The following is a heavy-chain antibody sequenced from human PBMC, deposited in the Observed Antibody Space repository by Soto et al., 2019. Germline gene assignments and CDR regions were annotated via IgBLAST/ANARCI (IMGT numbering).Heavy chain of an antibody. J-gene: IGHJ4*02. CDR3: AKAQLPNTAAAGSDY. V-gene: IGHV3-23*01. CDR2: ISSSGGST. CDR1: GFTFSSYA. Sequence: EVQLLESGGGLVQPGGSLRLSCAASGFTFSSYAMSWVRQAPGKGLEWVSAISSSGGSTYYADSVKGRFTISRDNSKNTLYLQMNSLRAEDTAVYYCAKAQLPNTAAAGSDYWGQGTLVTVSS. D-gene: IGHD6-13*01.